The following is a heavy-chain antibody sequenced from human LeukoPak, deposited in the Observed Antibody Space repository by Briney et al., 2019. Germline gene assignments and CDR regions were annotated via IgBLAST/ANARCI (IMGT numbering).Heavy chain of an antibody. CDR3: AREIGIAFDI. CDR1: GGSISSSSYY. CDR2: IYTSGST. J-gene: IGHJ3*02. V-gene: IGHV4-61*02. D-gene: IGHD1-26*01. Sequence: PSETLSLTCTVSGGSISSSSYYWSWIRQPAGKGLEWIGRIYTSGSTNYNPSLKSRVTISVDTSKNRFSLKLSSVTAADTAVYYCAREIGIAFDIWGQGTMVTVSS.